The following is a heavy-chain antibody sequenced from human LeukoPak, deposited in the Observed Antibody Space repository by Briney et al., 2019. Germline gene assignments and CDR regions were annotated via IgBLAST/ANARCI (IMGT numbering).Heavy chain of an antibody. CDR1: GYTLTELS. V-gene: IGHV1-24*01. D-gene: IGHD2-2*03. CDR3: ARARGGYCSSTSCYDAVAFDI. CDR2: FDPEDGET. Sequence: ASVKVSCKVSGYTLTELSMHWVRQAPGKGLEWMGGFDPEDGETIYAQKFQGRVTMTEDTSTDTAYMELSSLRSDDTAVYYCARARGGYCSSTSCYDAVAFDIWGQGTMVTVSS. J-gene: IGHJ3*02.